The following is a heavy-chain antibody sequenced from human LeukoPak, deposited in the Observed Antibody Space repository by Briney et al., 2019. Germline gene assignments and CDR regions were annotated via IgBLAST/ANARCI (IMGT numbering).Heavy chain of an antibody. D-gene: IGHD6-13*01. CDR1: GYTFTGYY. J-gene: IGHJ4*02. V-gene: IGHV1-8*02. CDR2: MNPNSGNT. CDR3: AREQQLEGGFDY. Sequence: GASVKVSCKASGYTFTGYYMHWVRQAPGQGLEWMGWMNPNSGNTGYAQKFQGRVTMTRNTSISTAYMELSSLRSEDTAVYYCAREQQLEGGFDYWGQGTLVTVSS.